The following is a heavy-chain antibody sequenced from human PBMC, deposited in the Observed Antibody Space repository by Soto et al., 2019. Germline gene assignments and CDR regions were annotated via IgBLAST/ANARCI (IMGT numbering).Heavy chain of an antibody. CDR3: AKCDMITFGGATFDY. J-gene: IGHJ4*02. CDR2: ISGSGGST. D-gene: IGHD3-16*01. V-gene: IGHV3-23*01. Sequence: GGSLRLSCAAPGFTFCSYSMSWVRQASGKGLEWVSAISGSGGSTYYADSVKGRFTISRDNSKNTLYLQMNSLRAEDTAVYYCAKCDMITFGGATFDYWGQGTLVTVSS. CDR1: GFTFCSYS.